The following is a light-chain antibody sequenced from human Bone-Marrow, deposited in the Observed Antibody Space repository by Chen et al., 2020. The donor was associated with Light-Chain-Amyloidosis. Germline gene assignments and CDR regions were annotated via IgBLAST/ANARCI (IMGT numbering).Light chain of an antibody. CDR2: INHDGSH. V-gene: IGLV4-69*01. CDR3: QTWDTGVHV. CDR1: SGHDTYA. J-gene: IGLJ1*01. Sequence: QLLVTQPPSASASLGASVKLTCTLSSGHDTYAIAWHQQQPDKVPRFVMKINHDGSHKKGTGIPDRFSGSSSGSERYLIISSLQSEDEADYFCQTWDTGVHVFGRGTKLTVL.